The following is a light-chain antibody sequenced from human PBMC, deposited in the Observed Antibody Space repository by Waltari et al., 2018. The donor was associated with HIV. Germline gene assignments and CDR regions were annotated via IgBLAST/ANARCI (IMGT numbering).Light chain of an antibody. V-gene: IGLV2-11*01. Sequence: QSALTQPRSVSGSPGQSVTISCTGTSSDVGGYNYVSWYQHHPNKGPKLLIYDVNNRPSGVPVRFCGSTSGNTASLTISVLQAEDEADYYCCSYADTYFVGFGGRTKLTVL. CDR1: SSDVGGYNY. CDR2: DVN. CDR3: CSYADTYFVG. J-gene: IGLJ2*01.